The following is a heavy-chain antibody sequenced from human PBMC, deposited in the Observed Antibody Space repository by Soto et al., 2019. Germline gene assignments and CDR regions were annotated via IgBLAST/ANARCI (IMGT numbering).Heavy chain of an antibody. CDR2: IHYDGST. Sequence: QVQLQESGPGLVKPSQTLSLTCTVSGGSISSGGYYWSWIRQHPGKGPEWIGYIHYDGSTYYNPSLKSRVTISGDTSNDQFSLKLNSVTAADTAMYSCARGGDPYYFDYWGQGTLVTVSS. V-gene: IGHV4-31*03. J-gene: IGHJ4*02. CDR1: GGSISSGGYY. CDR3: ARGGDPYYFDY. D-gene: IGHD4-17*01.